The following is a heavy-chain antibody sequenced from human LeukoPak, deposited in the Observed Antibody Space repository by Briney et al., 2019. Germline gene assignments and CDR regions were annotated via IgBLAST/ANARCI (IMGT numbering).Heavy chain of an antibody. CDR3: ARIRFSGTTRSTNFDY. J-gene: IGHJ4*02. D-gene: IGHD1-1*01. CDR2: MNPNSGNT. V-gene: IGHV1-8*01. Sequence: ASVKVSCKASGYTFTSYDINWVRQATGQGLEWMGWMNPNSGNTGYAQKFQGRVTMTRNTSISTAYMELSRLRSDDTAVYYCARIRFSGTTRSTNFDYWGQGTLVTVSS. CDR1: GYTFTSYD.